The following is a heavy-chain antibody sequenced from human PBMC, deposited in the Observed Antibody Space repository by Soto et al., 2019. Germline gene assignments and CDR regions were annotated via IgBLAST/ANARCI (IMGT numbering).Heavy chain of an antibody. Sequence: GGSLRLSCAASGFTFSSYGMHWVRQAPGKGLEWVAVISYDGSNKYYADSVKGRFTISRDNAKNTLYLQMNSLRAEDTAVYYCARHLYYYDSSGYWSPQIIDYWGQGTLVTVSS. V-gene: IGHV3-30*03. J-gene: IGHJ4*02. CDR2: ISYDGSNK. D-gene: IGHD3-22*01. CDR1: GFTFSSYG. CDR3: ARHLYYYDSSGYWSPQIIDY.